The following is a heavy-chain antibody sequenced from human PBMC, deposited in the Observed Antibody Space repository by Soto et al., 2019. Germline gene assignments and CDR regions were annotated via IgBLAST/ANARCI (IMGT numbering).Heavy chain of an antibody. V-gene: IGHV4-34*01. CDR1: GWSFSGYD. CDR3: ARGGYRSSWREIIDY. J-gene: IGHJ4*02. Sequence: EPLSLTCVVYGWSFSGYDWGWIRQPPGKGLEWIGEINHSGSTNYSPSLKSRVSMSVDTSKNQISLKMSSVTAADTATYYCARGGYRSSWREIIDYWGQGTLVTVSS. CDR2: INHSGST. D-gene: IGHD5-18*01.